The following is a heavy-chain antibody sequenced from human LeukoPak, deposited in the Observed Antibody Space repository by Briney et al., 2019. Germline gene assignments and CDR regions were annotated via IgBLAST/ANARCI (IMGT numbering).Heavy chain of an antibody. CDR1: GFTFSSYS. CDR3: ARDRGGIAAHQEDY. Sequence: GGSLRLSCAASGFTFSSYSMNWVRQAPGKGLEWVSSISSSSSYIYYADSVKGRFTTSRDNAKNSLYLQMNSLRAEDTAVYYCARDRGGIAAHQEDYWGQGTLVTVSS. D-gene: IGHD6-13*01. J-gene: IGHJ4*02. CDR2: ISSSSSYI. V-gene: IGHV3-21*01.